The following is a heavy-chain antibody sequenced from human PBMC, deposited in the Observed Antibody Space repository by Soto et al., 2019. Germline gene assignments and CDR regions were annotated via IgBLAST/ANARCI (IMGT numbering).Heavy chain of an antibody. V-gene: IGHV1-18*01. CDR1: GYTFTTYD. Sequence: QVQLVQSGGEVKKPGASVKGSCKASGYTFTTYDISWVRQAPGQVLEWMGRMSTYNGNTNYPQSLQGRLTMTTDTSTTTAYMELRSLRSDDTAVYYCARDPYHVLMVNAPDLYGMDVWGQGTTVTVSS. D-gene: IGHD2-8*01. CDR3: ARDPYHVLMVNAPDLYGMDV. J-gene: IGHJ6*02. CDR2: MSTYNGNT.